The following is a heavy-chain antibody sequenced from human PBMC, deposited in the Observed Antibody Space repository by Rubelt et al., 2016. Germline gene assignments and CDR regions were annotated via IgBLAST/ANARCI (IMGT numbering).Heavy chain of an antibody. J-gene: IGHJ5*02. V-gene: IGHV1-2*06. Sequence: IHWVRQAPGHGLEWMGRIDPNGGGTNHAQKFLGRVTMTRDTSSGTAYMELRSLRSDDTAVYYCARDITSSRIAARPARAKGGFDPWGQGTLVTVSS. CDR2: IDPNGGGT. D-gene: IGHD6-6*01. CDR3: ARDITSSRIAARPARAKGGFDP.